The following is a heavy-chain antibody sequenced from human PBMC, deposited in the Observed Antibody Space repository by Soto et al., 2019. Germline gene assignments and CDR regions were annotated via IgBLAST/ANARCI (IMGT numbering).Heavy chain of an antibody. V-gene: IGHV3-7*01. CDR2: IKQDGSEK. J-gene: IGHJ6*03. D-gene: IGHD5-12*01. CDR1: GFTFSSYW. Sequence: GGSLRLSCAASGFTFSSYWMSWVRQAPGKGLEWVANIKQDGSEKYYVDSVKGRFTISRDNAKNSLYLQMNSLRAEDTAVYYCASMRGGYGMFYYYYMDVWGKGTTVTVSS. CDR3: ASMRGGYGMFYYYYMDV.